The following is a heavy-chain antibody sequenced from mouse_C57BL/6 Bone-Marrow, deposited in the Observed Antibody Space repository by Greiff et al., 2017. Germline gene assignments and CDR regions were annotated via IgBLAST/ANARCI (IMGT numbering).Heavy chain of an antibody. D-gene: IGHD1-1*02. Sequence: EVKLMESGGGLVQSGRSLRLSCATSGFTFSDFYMEWVRQAPGKGLEWIAASRNKANDYTTEYSASVKGRFIVSRDTSQSILYLQMNALRGEDTAIYNCSSDAGGYCAMDYWGQGTSVTVSS. CDR1: GFTFSDFY. CDR3: SSDAGGYCAMDY. J-gene: IGHJ4*01. V-gene: IGHV7-1*01. CDR2: SRNKANDYTT.